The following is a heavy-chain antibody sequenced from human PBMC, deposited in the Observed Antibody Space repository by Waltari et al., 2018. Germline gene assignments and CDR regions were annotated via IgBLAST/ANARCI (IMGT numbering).Heavy chain of an antibody. Sequence: QVQLVQSGAEVKKPGSSVKVSCTASGGTFSSYAISCVRKAPGQGLAWMGRIIPILGIANYAQKFQGRVTITADKTTSTAYMELSSLRSEDTAVYYCHGDYHRTFGMDVWGQGTTVTVSS. J-gene: IGHJ6*02. CDR2: IIPILGIA. CDR3: HGDYHRTFGMDV. V-gene: IGHV1-69*04. CDR1: GGTFSSYA. D-gene: IGHD4-17*01.